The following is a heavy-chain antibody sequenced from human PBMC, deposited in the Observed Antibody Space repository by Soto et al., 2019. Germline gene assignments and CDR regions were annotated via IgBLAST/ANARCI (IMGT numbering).Heavy chain of an antibody. Sequence: SETLSLTCAVSGGSFSSGGYSWSWIRQAPGKGLEWIGYMYHTGSTFYNPSLKSRVTISLDRSKDQFSLEVNSVTAADTAVYYCARKDKSGYSWFDHWGPGILVTVSS. CDR3: ARKDKSGYSWFDH. V-gene: IGHV4-30-2*01. CDR1: GGSFSSGGYS. CDR2: MYHTGST. D-gene: IGHD3-22*01. J-gene: IGHJ5*02.